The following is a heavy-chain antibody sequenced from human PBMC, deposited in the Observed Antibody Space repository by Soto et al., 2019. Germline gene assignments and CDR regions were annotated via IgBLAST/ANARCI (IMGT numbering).Heavy chain of an antibody. Sequence: SQTLSLTFAISGDSVSSNSAAWNWIRQSPSRVLEWLGRTYYRSKWYNDYAVSVKSRITINPDTSKNQFSLQLNSVTPEDTAVYYCARGYCSSTSCYTSAFDIWGQGTLVTV. J-gene: IGHJ3*02. CDR3: ARGYCSSTSCYTSAFDI. V-gene: IGHV6-1*01. D-gene: IGHD2-2*02. CDR1: GDSVSSNSAA. CDR2: TYYRSKWYN.